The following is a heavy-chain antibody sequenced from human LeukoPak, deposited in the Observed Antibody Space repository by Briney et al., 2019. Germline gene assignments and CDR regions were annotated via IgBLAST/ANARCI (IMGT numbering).Heavy chain of an antibody. J-gene: IGHJ4*02. D-gene: IGHD3-22*01. V-gene: IGHV3-53*05. Sequence: GGSLRLSCAASGFTVSSNYMSWVRQAPGKGLEWVSVIYSGGSTYYADSVKGRFTISRDNSKNTLYLQMNSLRAEDTAVYYCARADSSGYYGPFDYWGQGTLVTVSS. CDR1: GFTVSSNY. CDR2: IYSGGST. CDR3: ARADSSGYYGPFDY.